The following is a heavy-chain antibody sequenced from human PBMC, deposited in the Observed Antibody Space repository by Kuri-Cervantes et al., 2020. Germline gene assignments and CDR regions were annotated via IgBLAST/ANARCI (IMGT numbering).Heavy chain of an antibody. CDR2: ISYDGRTE. V-gene: IGHV3-30*04. CDR1: GFTFSEYT. J-gene: IGHJ4*02. Sequence: GGSLRLSCAASGFTFSEYTMHWVRQAPGKGLEWVAFISYDGRTECYADSVKGRFTISRDNSKNTLFLQMDSLRAEDTALYYCAKDSHAARDSWGQGTLVTVSS. CDR3: AKDSHAARDS. D-gene: IGHD6-6*01.